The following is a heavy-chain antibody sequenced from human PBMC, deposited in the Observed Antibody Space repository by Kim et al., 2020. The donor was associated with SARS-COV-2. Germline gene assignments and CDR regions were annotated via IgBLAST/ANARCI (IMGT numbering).Heavy chain of an antibody. Sequence: SETLSLTCTVSGGSISSSSYYWGWIRQPPGKGLEWIGSIYYSGSTYYNPSLKSRVTISVDTSKNQFSLKLSSVTAADTAVYYCARQSLLHDFWSGYYTGYFDYWGQGTLVTVSS. CDR2: IYYSGST. J-gene: IGHJ4*02. CDR3: ARQSLLHDFWSGYYTGYFDY. CDR1: GGSISSSSYY. D-gene: IGHD3-3*01. V-gene: IGHV4-39*01.